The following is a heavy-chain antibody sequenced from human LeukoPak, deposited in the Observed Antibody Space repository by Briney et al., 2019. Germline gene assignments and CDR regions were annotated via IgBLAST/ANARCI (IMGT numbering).Heavy chain of an antibody. CDR3: AKDPGGYCSSTSCYTGDY. J-gene: IGHJ4*02. CDR2: ISGSGGST. D-gene: IGHD2-2*02. V-gene: IGHV3-23*01. Sequence: GGSLRLSCAASGFTFSSYAVSWVRQAPGKGLEWVSAISGSGGSTYYADSVKGRFTISRDNSKNTLYLQMNSLRAEDTAVYYCAKDPGGYCSSTSCYTGDYWGQGTQVTVSS. CDR1: GFTFSSYA.